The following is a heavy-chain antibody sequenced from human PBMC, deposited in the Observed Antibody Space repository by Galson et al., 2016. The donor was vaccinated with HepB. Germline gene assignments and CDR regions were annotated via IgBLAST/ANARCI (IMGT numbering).Heavy chain of an antibody. J-gene: IGHJ4*02. Sequence: SLRLSCAASGFTFSNAWMSWVRQAPGKGLEWVGRIKSKTDGGATDYAAPVKGRFAISRDDSKTTLYLQMNSLKTEDTAVYYCSVRTRDYWGQGTLVTVSS. CDR3: SVRTRDY. V-gene: IGHV3-15*01. CDR1: GFTFSNAW. CDR2: IKSKTDGGAT.